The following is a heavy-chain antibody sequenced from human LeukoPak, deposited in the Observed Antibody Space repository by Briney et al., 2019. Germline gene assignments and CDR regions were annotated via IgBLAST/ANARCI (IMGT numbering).Heavy chain of an antibody. CDR2: ISAYNGET. J-gene: IGHJ4*02. D-gene: IGHD2-2*01. V-gene: IGHV1-18*01. Sequence: ASVKVSCKASGYSFTNNGITWVRQAPGQGLEWTGWISAYNGETYYAQKLQGRVILTTETSTSTAYMELRSLRSDDTAVYYCARVPPSAFQLRSSDYWGQGTLVTVSS. CDR1: GYSFTNNG. CDR3: ARVPPSAFQLRSSDY.